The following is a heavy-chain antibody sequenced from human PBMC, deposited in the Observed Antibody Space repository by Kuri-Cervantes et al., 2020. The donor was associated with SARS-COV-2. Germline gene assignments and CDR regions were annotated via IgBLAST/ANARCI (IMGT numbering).Heavy chain of an antibody. CDR1: GGSISSSSYY. D-gene: IGHD1-26*01. V-gene: IGHV4-61*05. Sequence: SETLSLTCTVSGGSISSSSYYWGWIRQSPGKGLEWIGHISHSGATIYNPSLKSRVTISLARAESLHFSFALSLNSVTAADTAVYYCARPAYAGSFYGHYEHWGQGALVTVSS. J-gene: IGHJ1*01. CDR2: ISHSGAT. CDR3: ARPAYAGSFYGHYEH.